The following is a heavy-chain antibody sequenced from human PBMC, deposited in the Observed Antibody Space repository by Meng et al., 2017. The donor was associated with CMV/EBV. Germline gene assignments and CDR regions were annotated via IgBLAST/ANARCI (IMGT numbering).Heavy chain of an antibody. CDR2: IYTSGST. V-gene: IGHV4-4*07. D-gene: IGHD2-2*01. J-gene: IGHJ5*02. CDR1: GGSISSYY. Sequence: QVQLQESGPGLVKPSGPLSPTSTVSGGSISSYYWSWIRQPAGEGLEWIGRIYTSGSTNYNPSLKSRVTMSVDTSKNQFSLKLSSVTAADTAVYYCARDLMNCSSTSCANWFDPWGQGTLVTVSS. CDR3: ARDLMNCSSTSCANWFDP.